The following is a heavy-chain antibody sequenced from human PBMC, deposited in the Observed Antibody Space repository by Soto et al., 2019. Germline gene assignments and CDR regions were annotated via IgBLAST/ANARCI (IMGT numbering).Heavy chain of an antibody. Sequence: PSETLSLTCTVSGGSIRSGDYYWSWIRQPPGKGLEWIGYIYYSGSTYYHPSLQSRVTISVDTSNNQFSLRLTSVTAADTAVYYCARDAGGYLRPGYHYGLDVWGQGTTVTVSS. V-gene: IGHV4-30-4*01. J-gene: IGHJ6*02. CDR3: ARDAGGYLRPGYHYGLDV. CDR2: IYYSGST. CDR1: GGSIRSGDYY. D-gene: IGHD5-12*01.